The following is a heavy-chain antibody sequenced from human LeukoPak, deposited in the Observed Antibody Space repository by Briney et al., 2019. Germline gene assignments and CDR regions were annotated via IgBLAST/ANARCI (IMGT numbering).Heavy chain of an antibody. D-gene: IGHD6-19*01. CDR2: IYYSGST. CDR1: GGSISSGGYY. Sequence: PSETLSLTCTVSGGSISSGGYYWSWIRQPPGKGLEWIGYIYYSGSTNYNPSLKSRVTISVDTSKNQFSLKLSSVTAADTAVYYCARHFDSSGWSFDYWGQGTLVTVSS. CDR3: ARHFDSSGWSFDY. V-gene: IGHV4-61*08. J-gene: IGHJ4*02.